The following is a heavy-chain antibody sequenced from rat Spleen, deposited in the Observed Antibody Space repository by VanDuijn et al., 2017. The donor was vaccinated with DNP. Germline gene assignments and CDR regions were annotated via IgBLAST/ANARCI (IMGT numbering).Heavy chain of an antibody. J-gene: IGHJ2*01. D-gene: IGHD1-1*01. CDR3: ARIGPYYYSRDY. Sequence: QVQLTESGPGLVQPSQTLSLTCTVSGLSLTTNSISWIRQPPGKGLEWMGVMWSNGGTDYNSAIKSRLSISRDTSKSQVFLQMNSLQTEDTAMYFCARIGPYYYSRDYWGQGVMVTVSS. CDR2: MWSNGGT. V-gene: IGHV2-47*01. CDR1: GLSLTTNS.